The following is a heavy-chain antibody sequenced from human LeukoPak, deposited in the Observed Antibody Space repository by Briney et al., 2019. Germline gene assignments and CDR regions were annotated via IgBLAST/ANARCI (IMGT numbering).Heavy chain of an antibody. J-gene: IGHJ6*02. V-gene: IGHV1-58*02. CDR1: GFTFSSSA. D-gene: IGHD5-24*01. CDR3: AAGLEAATNMLDYYYYGMDV. CDR2: IVVGSGNT. Sequence: ASVKVSCKASGFTFSSSAMQWVRQARGQRLEWIGWIVVGSGNTNYAQKFQEGVTITRDMSTSTAYMELSSLRSEDTAVYYCAAGLEAATNMLDYYYYGMDVWGQGTTVTVSS.